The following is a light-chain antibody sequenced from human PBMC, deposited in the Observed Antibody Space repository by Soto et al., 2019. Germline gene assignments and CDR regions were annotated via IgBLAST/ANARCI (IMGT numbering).Light chain of an antibody. V-gene: IGKV1-17*02. Sequence: DIQMTQCPSSLSASVGDRVTITCRASQDIGDDLDWFQQKPGKAPKRLIYASSGLQSGAPARFSGSGSGTEFALTISNLYPEDFATYYCLQHNSLPFTFGPGTKVDVK. J-gene: IGKJ3*01. CDR2: ASS. CDR1: QDIGDD. CDR3: LQHNSLPFT.